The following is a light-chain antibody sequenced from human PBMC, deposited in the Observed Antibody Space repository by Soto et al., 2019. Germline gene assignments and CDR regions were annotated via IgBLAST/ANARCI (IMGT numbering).Light chain of an antibody. V-gene: IGKV3-20*01. Sequence: DIVLTQSPGTLSLSPGERATLSCRASQSVRRTSLAWYQQKPGQAPRLLIYDASSRATGIPDRFSGGGSGTDFTLTISRLEPEDFAVYYCQHYGSSPPITFGQGTRLEIK. J-gene: IGKJ5*01. CDR1: QSVRRTS. CDR3: QHYGSSPPIT. CDR2: DAS.